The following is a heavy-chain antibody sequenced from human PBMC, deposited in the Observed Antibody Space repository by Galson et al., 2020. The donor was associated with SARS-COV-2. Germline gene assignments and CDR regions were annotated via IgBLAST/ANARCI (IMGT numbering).Heavy chain of an antibody. CDR2: IYYSGST. CDR3: ARHVGTDIVLMVYATKSWFDP. Sequence: ETSETLSLTCTVSGGSISSSSYYWGWIRQPPGKGLEWIGSIYYSGSTYYNPSLKSRVTISVDTSKNQFSLKLSSVTAADTAVYYCARHVGTDIVLMVYATKSWFDPWGQGTLVTVSS. CDR1: GGSISSSSYY. V-gene: IGHV4-39*01. D-gene: IGHD2-8*01. J-gene: IGHJ5*02.